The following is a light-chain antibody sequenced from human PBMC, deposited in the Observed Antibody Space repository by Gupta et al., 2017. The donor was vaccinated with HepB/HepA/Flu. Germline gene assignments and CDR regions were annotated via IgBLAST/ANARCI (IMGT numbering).Light chain of an antibody. CDR1: SSDVGGYTY. J-gene: IGLJ1*01. CDR3: CSYSTSSTPYV. Sequence: QSDLTQPASVSGSLGQSITISCTGPSSDVGGYTYVSWYQEHPGQAPKLLIYDVSNRPSGISDRFSGSKSGNTASLTISGLQAEDEADYYCCSYSTSSTPYVFGTGTKVTVL. V-gene: IGLV2-14*03. CDR2: DVS.